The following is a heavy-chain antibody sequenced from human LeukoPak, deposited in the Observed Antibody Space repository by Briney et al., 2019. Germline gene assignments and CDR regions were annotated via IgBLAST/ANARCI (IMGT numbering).Heavy chain of an antibody. D-gene: IGHD6-13*01. Sequence: GESLKISCKGSGYSFTSYWIGWVRQMPGKGLEWMGIIYPGDSDTRYSPSFQGQVTISADKSISTAYLQWSSLKASDTAMYYCARLLPMAAAGTGAPFDIWGQGTMVTVSS. V-gene: IGHV5-51*01. CDR2: IYPGDSDT. CDR1: GYSFTSYW. CDR3: ARLLPMAAAGTGAPFDI. J-gene: IGHJ3*02.